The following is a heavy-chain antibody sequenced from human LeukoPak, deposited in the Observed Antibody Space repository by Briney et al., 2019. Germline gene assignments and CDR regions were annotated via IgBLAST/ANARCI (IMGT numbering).Heavy chain of an antibody. CDR3: ARDRSSSWSYYYYGMDV. CDR1: GYTFTSYY. Sequence: ASVKVSCKASGYTFTSYYMHWVRQAPGQGLEWMGIINPSGGSTSYAQKFQGRVTMTRDTSTSTVYMELSSLRSEDTAVYYCARDRSSSWSYYYYGMDVWGQGTTVTVSS. D-gene: IGHD6-13*01. CDR2: INPSGGST. V-gene: IGHV1-46*01. J-gene: IGHJ6*02.